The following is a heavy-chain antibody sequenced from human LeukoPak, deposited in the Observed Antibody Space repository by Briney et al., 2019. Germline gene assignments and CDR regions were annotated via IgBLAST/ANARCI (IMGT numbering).Heavy chain of an antibody. Sequence: GGSLRLSCTVSAFTFSSYGMHWVRQAPGKGLEWVAVIWYDGSNKYYADSVKGRFTISRDNSKNTLYLQMNSLRTEDTAVYYCARDQAYFDYWGQGTLVTVSS. CDR2: IWYDGSNK. J-gene: IGHJ4*02. CDR3: ARDQAYFDY. V-gene: IGHV3-33*01. CDR1: AFTFSSYG.